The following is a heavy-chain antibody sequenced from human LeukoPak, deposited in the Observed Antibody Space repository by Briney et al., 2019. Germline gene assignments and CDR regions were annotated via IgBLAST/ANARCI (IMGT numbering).Heavy chain of an antibody. CDR3: ARAVAGYYYFDY. CDR1: GYTFTGYY. J-gene: IGHJ4*02. D-gene: IGHD6-19*01. V-gene: IGHV1-2*02. CDR2: INPNSGGT. Sequence: ASVKVSCKASGYTFTGYYMHWVRQAPGQGLEWMGWINPNSGGTNYAQKFQGRVTMTRNTSISTAYMELSSLRSEDTAVYYCARAVAGYYYFDYWGQGTLVTVSS.